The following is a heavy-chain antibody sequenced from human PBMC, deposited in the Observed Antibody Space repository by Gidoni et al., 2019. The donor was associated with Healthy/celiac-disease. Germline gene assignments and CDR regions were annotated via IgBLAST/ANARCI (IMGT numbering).Heavy chain of an antibody. CDR2: IDPSASYT. J-gene: IGHJ6*02. CDR1: GDSFTSYW. V-gene: IGHV5-10-1*03. Sequence: EVQLVQSGAEVKKPGEALRISCKGSGDSFTSYWISWVRQMPGKGLEWMGRIDPSASYTNYRPSFQGHVTISADKSISTAYLQWSSLKASDTAMYYCARPRANYYYGMDVWGQGTTVTVSS. CDR3: ARPRANYYYGMDV.